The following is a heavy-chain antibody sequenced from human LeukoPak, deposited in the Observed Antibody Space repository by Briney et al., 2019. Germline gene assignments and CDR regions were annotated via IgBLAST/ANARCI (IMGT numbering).Heavy chain of an antibody. CDR1: GVPLTSYY. CDR3: ARDRYSGNDGFGAFDI. V-gene: IGHV4-59*01. CDR2: IYYCGCT. Sequence: WETLSLTCAVSGVPLTSYYWSWIRQPPGKGLEWVGCIYYCGCTNYNHSLARRVTISVDTSKNRLSLQVSSVTARDRAGCDFARDRYSGNDGFGAFDIGGQGTMVTVSS. J-gene: IGHJ3*02. D-gene: IGHD5-12*01.